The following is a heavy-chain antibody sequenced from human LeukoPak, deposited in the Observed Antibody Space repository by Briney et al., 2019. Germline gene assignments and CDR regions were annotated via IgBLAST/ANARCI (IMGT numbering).Heavy chain of an antibody. CDR1: GLTFRTTW. Sequence: GGSLRLSCATSGLTFRTTWMHWVRQAPGKGLEWVSSISSGSTYIYYADSVKGRFTISRDNAKNSLYLQMSSLRAEDTAVYYCARGSRYYGMDVWGQGTTVTVSS. J-gene: IGHJ6*02. CDR2: ISSGSTYI. V-gene: IGHV3-21*01. CDR3: ARGSRYYGMDV.